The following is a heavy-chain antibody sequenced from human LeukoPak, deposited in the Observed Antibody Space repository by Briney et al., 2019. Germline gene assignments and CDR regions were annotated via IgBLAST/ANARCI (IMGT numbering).Heavy chain of an antibody. CDR1: GGSISSNFFY. CDR2: IYYTGST. Sequence: SETLSLTCTVSGGSISSNFFYWGWIRQPPGKGLEWIGSIYYTGSTYYNPSLNSRVTISIDTSKNQFSLKLSSVTAADTAVYFCARGPYSYDSSGAFDIWGQGTMVTVSS. CDR3: ARGPYSYDSSGAFDI. V-gene: IGHV4-39*01. D-gene: IGHD3-22*01. J-gene: IGHJ3*02.